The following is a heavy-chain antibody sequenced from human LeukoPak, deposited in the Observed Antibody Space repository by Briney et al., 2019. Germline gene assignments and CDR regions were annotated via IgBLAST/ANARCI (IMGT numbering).Heavy chain of an antibody. Sequence: GASATVSCKASGYTFTSYDINWVRQATGQGLEWMGWMNPNSGNTGYAQKFQGRVTMTRNTSISTAYMELSSLRCEDTAVYYCAIKGKRGSGWFPFDYWGQGTLVTVSS. D-gene: IGHD6-19*01. CDR3: AIKGKRGSGWFPFDY. CDR2: MNPNSGNT. J-gene: IGHJ4*02. V-gene: IGHV1-8*01. CDR1: GYTFTSYD.